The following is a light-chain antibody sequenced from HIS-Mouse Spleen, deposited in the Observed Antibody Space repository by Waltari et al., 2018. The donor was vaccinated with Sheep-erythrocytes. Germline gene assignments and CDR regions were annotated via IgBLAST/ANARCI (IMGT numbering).Light chain of an antibody. Sequence: QSALTQPASVSGSPGQSITLSFTGTSSDVGSYNLVSWYQQHPGKAPKHMIYEGSKRPSGVSIRFSGSKSGNTASLTISGLQAEDEADYYCCSYAGSSLVVFGGGTKLTVL. V-gene: IGLV2-23*01. CDR3: CSYAGSSLVV. J-gene: IGLJ2*01. CDR1: SSDVGSYNL. CDR2: EGS.